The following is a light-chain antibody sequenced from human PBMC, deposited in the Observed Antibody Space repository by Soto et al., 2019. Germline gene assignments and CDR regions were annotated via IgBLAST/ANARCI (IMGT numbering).Light chain of an antibody. CDR3: QSYDNSLSGSFWV. CDR1: SSNIGAGYD. J-gene: IGLJ3*02. Sequence: QPVLTQPPSVSGAPGQRVTISCTGSSSNIGAGYDIHWYQQLPGTAPKLLIYGNSNRPSGVPDRFSGSKSGTSASLAITGLQAEDEADYYCQSYDNSLSGSFWVFGGGTKLTVL. V-gene: IGLV1-40*01. CDR2: GNS.